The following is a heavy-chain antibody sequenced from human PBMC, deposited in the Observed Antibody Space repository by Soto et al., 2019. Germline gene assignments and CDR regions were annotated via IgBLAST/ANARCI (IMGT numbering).Heavy chain of an antibody. J-gene: IGHJ4*02. CDR1: GGSISSGDYY. Sequence: SETLSLTCTVSGGSISSGDYYWSWIRQPPGKGLEWIGYIYYSGSTYYNPSLKSRVTISVDTSKNQFSLKLSSVTAADTAVYYCARGDYYDSSGPTPHFDYWGQGTLVTVSS. D-gene: IGHD3-22*01. CDR3: ARGDYYDSSGPTPHFDY. V-gene: IGHV4-30-4*01. CDR2: IYYSGST.